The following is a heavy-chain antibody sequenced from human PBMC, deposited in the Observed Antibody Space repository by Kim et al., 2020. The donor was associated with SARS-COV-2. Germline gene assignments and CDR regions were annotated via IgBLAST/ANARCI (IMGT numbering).Heavy chain of an antibody. D-gene: IGHD3-3*01. J-gene: IGHJ6*02. V-gene: IGHV4-34*01. Sequence: GSLSLTCAVYGGSFSDHTWGWIRQPPNKGLEWIGEINHSGSTNVSPSLKSRITISVDTSKSQFSLRLKSMTATDAAVYYCARGRAGVVPSPVLGLGPYYHYYAMDVWGRGTPVAVSS. CDR2: INHSGST. CDR1: GGSFSDHT. CDR3: ARGRAGVVPSPVLGLGPYYHYYAMDV.